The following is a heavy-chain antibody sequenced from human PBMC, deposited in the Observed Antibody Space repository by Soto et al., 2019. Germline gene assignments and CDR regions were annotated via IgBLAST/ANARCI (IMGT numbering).Heavy chain of an antibody. CDR3: ATRQQWLALDAFDI. D-gene: IGHD6-19*01. Sequence: QLQLQESGPGLVKPSETLSLTCTVSGGSISSSSYYWGWIRQPPGKGLEWIGSIYYSGSTYYNPSLKSRVTISVDTSKNQFSLKLSSVTAADTAVYYCATRQQWLALDAFDIWGQGTMVTVSS. V-gene: IGHV4-39*01. J-gene: IGHJ3*02. CDR2: IYYSGST. CDR1: GGSISSSSYY.